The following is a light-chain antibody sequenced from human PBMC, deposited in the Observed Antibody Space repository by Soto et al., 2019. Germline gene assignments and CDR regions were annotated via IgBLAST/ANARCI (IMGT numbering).Light chain of an antibody. CDR1: QSLLHITGETF. CDR2: EVS. V-gene: IGKV2D-29*02. J-gene: IGKJ5*01. Sequence: DVVMTQTPLSLSVAPGQPASISCKSSQSLLHITGETFLFWYLQKPGQSPQLLIYEVSTRVSGVPDRISGSGSGTDFTLKISRVETDDVGIYYCMQSTQLPPTFGQGTRLGIE. CDR3: MQSTQLPPT.